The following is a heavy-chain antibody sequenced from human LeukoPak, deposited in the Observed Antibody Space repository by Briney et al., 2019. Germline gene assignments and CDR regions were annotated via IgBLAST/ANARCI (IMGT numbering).Heavy chain of an antibody. V-gene: IGHV1-2*02. Sequence: HRASVKVSCKASGYTFTGYYMHWVRQAPGQGLEWMGWINPNSGDKNYADEFQGRVTMTRDTSISTAYVQLSRLRSDDTAVYYCPRDIAVVPAAIYSYYYYGMDVWGQGTTVTVSS. CDR1: GYTFTGYY. CDR3: PRDIAVVPAAIYSYYYYGMDV. CDR2: INPNSGDK. D-gene: IGHD2-2*02. J-gene: IGHJ6*02.